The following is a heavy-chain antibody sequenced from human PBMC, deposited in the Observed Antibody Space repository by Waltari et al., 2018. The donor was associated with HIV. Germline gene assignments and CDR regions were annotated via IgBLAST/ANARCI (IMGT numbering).Heavy chain of an antibody. CDR2: IYPGDSDA. D-gene: IGHD4-17*01. CDR3: ARRKGDYRTAFDI. V-gene: IGHV5-51*01. CDR1: GKNFAGYW. Sequence: EEKLVQSGAAVKEPGESLKISCKSLGKNFAGYWVGWVRQMPGKGLEWVGVIYPGDSDAVYSPSFQGRVIMSTDSSISTVYLQWSSLRASDTAMYYCARRKGDYRTAFDIWGQGTMVTASS. J-gene: IGHJ3*02.